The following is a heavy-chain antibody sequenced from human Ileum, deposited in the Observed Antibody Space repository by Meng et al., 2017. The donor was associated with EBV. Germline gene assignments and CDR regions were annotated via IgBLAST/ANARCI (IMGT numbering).Heavy chain of an antibody. Sequence: VQLQQWGAGLLKPSETLSPTCAVYGGSFSDYFWSWIRQPPGKGLEWIGEINHNGGTNYNPSLNPSLKSRVTISVDTSKNQFSLKLSSVTAADTAVYYCARGGGVLTPLDYWGQGTLVTVSS. D-gene: IGHD2-8*02. CDR2: INHNGGT. V-gene: IGHV4-34*01. CDR3: ARGGGVLTPLDY. J-gene: IGHJ4*02. CDR1: GGSFSDYF.